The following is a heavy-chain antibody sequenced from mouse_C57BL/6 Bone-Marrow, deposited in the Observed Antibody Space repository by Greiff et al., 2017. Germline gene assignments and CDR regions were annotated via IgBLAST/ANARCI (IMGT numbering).Heavy chain of an antibody. V-gene: IGHV1-82*01. D-gene: IGHD2-3*01. Sequence: QVQLQQSGPELVKPGASVKISCKASGYAFSSSWMNWVKQRPGQGLEWIGRIYPGDGDTNYTGKFKGKATLTADTSSSTAYMHLSSLTSEDPAIYVCAEFYDGYPYAMDYWGQGASVTVSS. CDR1: GYAFSSSW. J-gene: IGHJ4*01. CDR2: IYPGDGDT. CDR3: AEFYDGYPYAMDY.